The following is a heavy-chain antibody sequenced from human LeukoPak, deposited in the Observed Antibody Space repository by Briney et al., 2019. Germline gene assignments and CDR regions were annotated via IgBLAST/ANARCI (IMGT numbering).Heavy chain of an antibody. Sequence: ASVKVSCKASGYTYTSFGISWLRQAPGQGLEWMGWINAYNGDTNYARKLQGRVTMTTDTSTSTAYMELRSLRSDDTAVYYCARASRGISSDLDVWGQGTTVTVSS. V-gene: IGHV1-18*01. CDR2: INAYNGDT. CDR1: GYTYTSFG. J-gene: IGHJ6*02. D-gene: IGHD1-14*01. CDR3: ARASRGISSDLDV.